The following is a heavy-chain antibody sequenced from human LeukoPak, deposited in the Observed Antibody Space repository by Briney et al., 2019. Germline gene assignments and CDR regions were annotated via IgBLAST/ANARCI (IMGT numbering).Heavy chain of an antibody. CDR3: ARSGRGYYDSSGYFDY. CDR2: IYYSGST. CDR1: GGSFSSYY. D-gene: IGHD3-22*01. V-gene: IGHV4-59*01. Sequence: SETLSLTCAVYGGSFSSYYWGWIRQPPGKGLEWIGYIYYSGSTNYNPSLKSRVTISVDTSKNQFSLKLSSVTAADTAVYYCARSGRGYYDSSGYFDYWGQGTLVTVSS. J-gene: IGHJ4*02.